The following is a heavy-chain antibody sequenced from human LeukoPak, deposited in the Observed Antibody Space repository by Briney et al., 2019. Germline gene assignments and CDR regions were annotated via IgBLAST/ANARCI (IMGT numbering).Heavy chain of an antibody. D-gene: IGHD2-2*02. CDR1: GGTFSSYA. CDR2: IIPILGIA. Sequence: SVKVSCKASGGTFSSYAISWVRQAPGQGLEWMGRIIPILGIANYAQKFQGRVTITADKSTSTAYMELSSLRSEDTAVYYCARGYCSSTSCYRMGWGANWFDPWGQGTLVTVSS. J-gene: IGHJ5*02. CDR3: ARGYCSSTSCYRMGWGANWFDP. V-gene: IGHV1-69*04.